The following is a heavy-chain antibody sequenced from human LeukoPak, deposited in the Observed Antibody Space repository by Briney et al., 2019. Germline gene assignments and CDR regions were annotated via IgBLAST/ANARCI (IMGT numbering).Heavy chain of an antibody. Sequence: PSETLSLTCAVSGYSISSFYYWGWIRRPPGKGLEWIGTIDHSGSTYYNPSLKSRVTLSVDTSKNKFSLNLNSVTAADTAFYYCARNGGYGKFDYWGQGTLVTVSS. V-gene: IGHV4-38-2*01. CDR1: GYSISSFYY. J-gene: IGHJ4*02. D-gene: IGHD1-26*01. CDR3: ARNGGYGKFDY. CDR2: IDHSGST.